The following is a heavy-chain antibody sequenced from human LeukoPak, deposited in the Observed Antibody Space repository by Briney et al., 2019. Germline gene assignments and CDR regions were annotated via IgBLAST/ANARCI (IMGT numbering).Heavy chain of an antibody. CDR3: AKSAYYDASGYYREYYFDY. J-gene: IGHJ4*02. CDR2: ISGSGGST. Sequence: GGSLRLSCAASGFTFSSYAMSWVRQAPGKGLEWVSAISGSGGSTYYADSVKGRFTISRDNSKNTLYLQMNSLRAEDTAVYYCAKSAYYDASGYYREYYFDYWGQGTLVTVSS. D-gene: IGHD3-22*01. CDR1: GFTFSSYA. V-gene: IGHV3-23*01.